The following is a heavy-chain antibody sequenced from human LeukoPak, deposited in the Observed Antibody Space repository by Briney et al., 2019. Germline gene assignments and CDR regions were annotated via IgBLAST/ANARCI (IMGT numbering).Heavy chain of an antibody. D-gene: IGHD1-26*01. Sequence: ASVKVSCKASGYTFTSYGISWVRQAPGQGLEWMGWISAYNGNTNYAQKLQGTVTMTTDTSTSTAYMELRSLRSDDTAVYYCARDLRSYSGSYYVADYRGQGTLVTVSS. V-gene: IGHV1-18*01. CDR3: ARDLRSYSGSYYVADY. J-gene: IGHJ4*02. CDR1: GYTFTSYG. CDR2: ISAYNGNT.